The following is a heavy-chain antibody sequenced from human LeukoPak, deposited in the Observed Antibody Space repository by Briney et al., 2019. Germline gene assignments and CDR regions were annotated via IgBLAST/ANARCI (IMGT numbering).Heavy chain of an antibody. D-gene: IGHD2-2*01. CDR3: ARDSLVVPAATYYYYYMDV. V-gene: IGHV3-48*01. CDR2: ISSSSTI. Sequence: PGGSLRLSCAASGFTFSSYSMNWVRQAPGKGLEWVSYISSSSTIYYADSVKGRFTISRDNAKNSLYLQMNSLRAEDTAVYYCARDSLVVPAATYYYYYMDVWGKGTTVTVSS. J-gene: IGHJ6*03. CDR1: GFTFSSYS.